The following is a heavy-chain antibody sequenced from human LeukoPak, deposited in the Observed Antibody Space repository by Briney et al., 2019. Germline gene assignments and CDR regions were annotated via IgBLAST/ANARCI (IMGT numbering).Heavy chain of an antibody. CDR2: ISGDGGGT. Sequence: GGSLRLSCAASGFTFDDYAMHWVRQAPGKGLEWVSLISGDGGGTYYADSVEGRFTISRDNSKNSLYLQMNSLRTEDTALYYCAKDNLPYSSGWYGYWGQGTLVTVSS. J-gene: IGHJ4*02. CDR3: AKDNLPYSSGWYGY. CDR1: GFTFDDYA. V-gene: IGHV3-43*02. D-gene: IGHD6-19*01.